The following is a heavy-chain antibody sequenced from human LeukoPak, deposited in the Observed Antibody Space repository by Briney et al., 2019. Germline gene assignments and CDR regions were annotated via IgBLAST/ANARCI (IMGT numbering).Heavy chain of an antibody. V-gene: IGHV1-46*01. J-gene: IGHJ6*02. CDR3: ARKSYYYYGMDV. CDR2: INPSGGST. CDR1: GYTFTSYY. Sequence: ASVKVSCKASGYTFTSYYMHWVRQAPGQELEWMGIINPSGGSTSYAQKSQGRVTMTRDTSTSTVYMELSSLRSEDTAVYYCARKSYYYYGMDVWGQGTTVTVSS.